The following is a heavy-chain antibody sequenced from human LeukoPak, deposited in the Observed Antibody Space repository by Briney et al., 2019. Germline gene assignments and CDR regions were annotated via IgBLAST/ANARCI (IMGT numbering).Heavy chain of an antibody. CDR3: ARDCSGKVCYYYYYMDV. V-gene: IGHV3-23*01. CDR2: TSANGANT. D-gene: IGHD4-23*01. J-gene: IGHJ6*03. Sequence: PGGSLRLSCAASGFTFSNYAMTWVRQTPGKGLEWVSATSANGANTYYADSVKGRFTISRDNSKNTVYLQMNSLRVEDTATYYCARDCSGKVCYYYYYMDVWGKGTTVTVSS. CDR1: GFTFSNYA.